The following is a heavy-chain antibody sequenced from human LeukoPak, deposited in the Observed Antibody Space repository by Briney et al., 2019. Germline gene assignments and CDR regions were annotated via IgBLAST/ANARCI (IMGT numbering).Heavy chain of an antibody. J-gene: IGHJ4*02. CDR1: GGSISSGCYY. Sequence: PSQTLSLTCTVSGGSISSGCYYWIWIRQHPGKGLEWIGYIYYSGSTYYNPSLKSRVTISVDTSKNQFSLKLSSVTAADTAVYYCARAVYCGGDCYLAFDYWGQGTLVTVSS. V-gene: IGHV4-31*03. D-gene: IGHD2-21*02. CDR3: ARAVYCGGDCYLAFDY. CDR2: IYYSGST.